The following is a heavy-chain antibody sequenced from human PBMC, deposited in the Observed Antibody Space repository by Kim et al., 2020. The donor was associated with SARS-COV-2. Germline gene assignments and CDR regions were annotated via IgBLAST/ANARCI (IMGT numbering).Heavy chain of an antibody. D-gene: IGHD6-13*01. Sequence: GGSLRLSCAASGFTFSSHWMHWVRQAPGKGLVWVSCINSDGTFTCYADSVKGRFIISRDNAKNTLYLQMNSLRAEDTAVYYCARDKGGYGAFDFWGQGTMVTVSS. CDR1: GFTFSSHW. CDR2: INSDGTFT. V-gene: IGHV3-74*01. J-gene: IGHJ3*01. CDR3: ARDKGGYGAFDF.